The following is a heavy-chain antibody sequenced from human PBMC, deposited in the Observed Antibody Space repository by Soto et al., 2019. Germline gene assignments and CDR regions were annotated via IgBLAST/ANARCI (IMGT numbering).Heavy chain of an antibody. J-gene: IGHJ4*02. D-gene: IGHD2-21*02. CDR1: GFTFSSYD. V-gene: IGHV3-13*01. CDR3: ARVAYCGGDCYYLDY. Sequence: GGSMRLSCAASGFTFSSYDMHWVRQATGKGLEWVSAIGSAGDTYYPGSVKGRFTISRENAKNSLYLQMISLRAGDTAVYYCARVAYCGGDCYYLDYWGQGTLVTVSS. CDR2: IGSAGDT.